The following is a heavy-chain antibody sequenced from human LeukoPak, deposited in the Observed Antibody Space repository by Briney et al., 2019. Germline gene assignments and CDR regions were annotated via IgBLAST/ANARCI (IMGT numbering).Heavy chain of an antibody. Sequence: PGGSLRLSCEASGFTFNDYAMHWVRQAPGKGLEWVSGISWNSGSIGYADSVKGRFTISRENAKNSLYLHINRLRTEDTALYYCAKDMYSSGSNGEGYLQHWGQGTLVTVSS. D-gene: IGHD6-19*01. CDR1: GFTFNDYA. CDR3: AKDMYSSGSNGEGYLQH. V-gene: IGHV3-9*01. J-gene: IGHJ1*01. CDR2: ISWNSGSI.